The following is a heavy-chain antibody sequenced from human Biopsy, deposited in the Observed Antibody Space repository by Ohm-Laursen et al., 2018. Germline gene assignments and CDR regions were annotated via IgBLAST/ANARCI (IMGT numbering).Heavy chain of an antibody. Sequence: SETLSLTWTVSGVSISSYFWSWIRQPLGKGLEWIGYVSYSGNTKYNPPLKSRVIISADSSKNHFSLKLSSVTAADTAMYYCAAYYYDSSGYFYAFHYWGQGTLVTVSS. CDR2: VSYSGNT. D-gene: IGHD3-22*01. CDR1: GVSISSYF. J-gene: IGHJ4*02. CDR3: AAYYYDSSGYFYAFHY. V-gene: IGHV4-59*08.